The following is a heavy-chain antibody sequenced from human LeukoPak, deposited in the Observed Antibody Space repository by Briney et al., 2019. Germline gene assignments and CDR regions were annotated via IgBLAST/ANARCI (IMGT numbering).Heavy chain of an antibody. V-gene: IGHV4-59*12. CDR2: IYYSGST. D-gene: IGHD3-10*01. CDR3: ARRRSLRWFGNQYYFDY. CDR1: GGSISSYY. J-gene: IGHJ4*02. Sequence: PSETLSLTCTVSGGSISSYYWSWIRQPPGKGLEWIGYIYYSGSTNYNPSLKSRVTISVDTSKNQFSLKLSSVTAADTAVYYCARRRSLRWFGNQYYFDYWGQGTLVTVSS.